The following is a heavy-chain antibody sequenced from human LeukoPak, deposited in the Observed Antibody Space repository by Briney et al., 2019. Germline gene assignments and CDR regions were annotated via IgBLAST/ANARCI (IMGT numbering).Heavy chain of an antibody. CDR3: ARGDPHADL. Sequence: GGSLRLSCSVSGFIFSDYGFHWVRQAPGKGLEWIADITISGHTKNYADSVKGRFTISRDNARTSLYLQMNSLRVEDTGVYYCARGDPHADLWGQGTLVTVSS. CDR1: GFIFSDYG. J-gene: IGHJ5*02. CDR2: ITISGHTK. V-gene: IGHV3-48*03.